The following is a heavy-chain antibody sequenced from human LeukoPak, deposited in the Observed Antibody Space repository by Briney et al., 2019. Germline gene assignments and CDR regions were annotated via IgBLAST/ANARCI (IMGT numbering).Heavy chain of an antibody. D-gene: IGHD1-26*01. V-gene: IGHV4-61*02. CDR3: ARVNWEWELSGIASFDY. Sequence: NPSQTLSLTCTVSSGSIGSGTYYWSWIRQPAGKGLEWIGRIYANGSTNYNPSLKSRVTISVDTSKNQFSLKLSSVTAADTAVYYCARVNWEWELSGIASFDYWGQGTLVTVSS. CDR2: IYANGST. J-gene: IGHJ4*02. CDR1: SGSIGSGTYY.